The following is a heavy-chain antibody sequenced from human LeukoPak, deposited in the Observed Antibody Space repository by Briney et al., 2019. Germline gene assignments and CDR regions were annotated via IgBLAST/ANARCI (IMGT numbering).Heavy chain of an antibody. CDR1: GFTFSNCW. CDR3: ASAPEFTMVRGAQTYYYGMDV. CDR2: ISSSSYI. Sequence: PGGSLRLSCAASGFTFSNCWMHWVRQAPGKGLEWVSSISSSSYIYYADSVKGRFTISRDNAKNSLYLQMNSLRAEDTAVYYCASAPEFTMVRGAQTYYYGMDVWGQGTTVTVSS. J-gene: IGHJ6*02. V-gene: IGHV3-69-1*01. D-gene: IGHD3-10*01.